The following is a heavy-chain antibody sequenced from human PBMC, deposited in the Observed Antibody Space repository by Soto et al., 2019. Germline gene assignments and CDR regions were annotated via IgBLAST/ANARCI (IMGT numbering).Heavy chain of an antibody. V-gene: IGHV1-18*01. Sequence: GASVKVSCKASGYTFTSYGISWVRQAPGQGLEWMGWINVYNGNTNYAQKLQGRVTMNTDTSTSTAYLDLRSLRSDDTAVYLCARDTSRGEYDYWGQGTLVTVSS. CDR2: INVYNGNT. CDR3: ARDTSRGEYDY. J-gene: IGHJ4*02. CDR1: GYTFTSYG. D-gene: IGHD3-10*01.